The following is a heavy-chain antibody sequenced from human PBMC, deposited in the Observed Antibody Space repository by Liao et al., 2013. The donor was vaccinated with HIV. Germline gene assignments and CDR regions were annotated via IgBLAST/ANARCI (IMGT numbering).Heavy chain of an antibody. CDR3: ARGEVLPATMAFDI. V-gene: IGHV4-61*02. CDR1: GGSISSGSYY. D-gene: IGHD2-2*01. Sequence: QVQLQESGPGLVKPSQTLSLTCTVSGGSISSGSYYWSWIRQSAGKGLEWIGRIYTSGSTNYNPSLKSRVSISVDTSKNQFSLKLSSVTAADTAVYYCARGEVLPATMAFDIWGQGTVVTVSS. J-gene: IGHJ3*02. CDR2: IYTSGST.